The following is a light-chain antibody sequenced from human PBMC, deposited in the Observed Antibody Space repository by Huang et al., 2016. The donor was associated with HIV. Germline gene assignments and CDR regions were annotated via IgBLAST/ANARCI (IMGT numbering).Light chain of an antibody. CDR3: QQYDDLPLT. J-gene: IGKJ4*01. CDR1: QDINNY. V-gene: IGKV1-33*01. CDR2: DAS. Sequence: DIQMTQSPSSLSASVGDRVTITCQASQDINNYLSWFQQKPGKAPKLLIYDASTLETGVPSRFSGGGSGTDCTLTISSLQPEDIATYYCQQYDDLPLTFGGGTKLDI.